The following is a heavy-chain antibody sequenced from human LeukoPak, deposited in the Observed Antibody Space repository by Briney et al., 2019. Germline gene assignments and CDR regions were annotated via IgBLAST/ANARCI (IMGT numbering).Heavy chain of an antibody. D-gene: IGHD3-3*01. CDR1: GGSFSGYY. V-gene: IGHV4-59*01. CDR2: IYYSGST. Sequence: SETLSLTCAVYGGSFSGYYWSWIRQPPGKGLEWIGYIYYSGSTNYNPSLKSRVTVSVDTSKNQFSLKLSSVTAADTAVYYCAREITIFGVPNWFDPWGQGTLVTVSS. J-gene: IGHJ5*02. CDR3: AREITIFGVPNWFDP.